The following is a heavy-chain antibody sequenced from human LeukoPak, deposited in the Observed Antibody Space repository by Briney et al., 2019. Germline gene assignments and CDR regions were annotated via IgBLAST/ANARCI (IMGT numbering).Heavy chain of an antibody. J-gene: IGHJ4*02. CDR3: VHSLRLHHFDY. V-gene: IGHV2-5*02. D-gene: IGHD5-18*01. CDR2: VYWDDDK. CDR1: GFSLNNTGVG. Sequence: SGPTLVKSAQTLTLTCSFSGFSLNNTGVGVGWIRQPPGKALEWLAFVYWDDDKRYSPSLESRLTIAMDTSKNQVVLKMTNVDPVDTATYYCVHSLRLHHFDYWGQGALLTVSS.